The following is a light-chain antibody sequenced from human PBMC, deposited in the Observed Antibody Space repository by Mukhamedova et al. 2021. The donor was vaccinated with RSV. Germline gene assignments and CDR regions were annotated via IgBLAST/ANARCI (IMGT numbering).Light chain of an antibody. CDR2: EVT. Sequence: YQHHPGKAPKLLIYEVTNRPPGVSNRFPGSRSGNTASLTTSGLQAEDEADYYCSSYTTSGPSFGGRTKLAV. V-gene: IGLV2-14*01. CDR3: SSYTTSGPS. J-gene: IGLJ2*01.